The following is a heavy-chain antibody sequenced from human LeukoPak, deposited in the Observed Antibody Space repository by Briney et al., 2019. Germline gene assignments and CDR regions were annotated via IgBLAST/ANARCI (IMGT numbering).Heavy chain of an antibody. CDR2: ISYDGSKK. J-gene: IGHJ4*02. CDR1: GFTFRSYG. CDR3: AKDLFLYGSSGYPRCPDH. Sequence: PGRSLRLSCAASGFTFRSYGIHWVRQAPGKGLEWVAGISYDGSKKDYAGSVKGRFSISRDDSKNTVYLQMNRLTTEDTAIYYCAKDLFLYGSSGYPRCPDHWGQGTLVTVSS. V-gene: IGHV3-30*18. D-gene: IGHD3-22*01.